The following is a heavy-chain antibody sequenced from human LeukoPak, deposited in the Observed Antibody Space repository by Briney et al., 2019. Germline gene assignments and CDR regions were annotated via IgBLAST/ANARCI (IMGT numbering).Heavy chain of an antibody. Sequence: PGGSLRLSCAASGFTFSSYGMHWVRQAPGKGLEWVAVIWYDGSNKYYADSVKGRFTISRDNARNSMYLQMNSLRAEDTAMYYCGRVGGRSVAAKGDAFGIWGQGTMVTVSS. CDR1: GFTFSSYG. CDR2: IWYDGSNK. D-gene: IGHD6-6*01. J-gene: IGHJ3*02. V-gene: IGHV3-33*01. CDR3: GRVGGRSVAAKGDAFGI.